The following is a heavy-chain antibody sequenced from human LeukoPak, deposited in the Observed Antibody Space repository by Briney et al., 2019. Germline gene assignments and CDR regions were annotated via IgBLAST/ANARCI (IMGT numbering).Heavy chain of an antibody. CDR3: ARGYYDFWSGPSNWFDP. CDR2: IYYSGST. J-gene: IGHJ5*02. CDR1: GGSISSYY. D-gene: IGHD3-3*01. V-gene: IGHV4-59*08. Sequence: PSETLSLTCTVSGGSISSYYWSWIRQPPGKGLEGMGYIYYSGSTNYNPSLKSRVTISVDTSKTQFSLKLSSVTAADTAVYYCARGYYDFWSGPSNWFDPWGQGTLVTVSS.